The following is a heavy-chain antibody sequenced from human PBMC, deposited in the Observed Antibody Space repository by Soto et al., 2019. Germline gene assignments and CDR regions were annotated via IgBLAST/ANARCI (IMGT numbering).Heavy chain of an antibody. D-gene: IGHD3-10*01. V-gene: IGHV1-69*01. CDR3: ARDRDDYGSGNYYNRIDF. CDR2: IIRLFGTP. Sequence: QVQLVQSGAEVKKPGSSVKVSCKASGGIFSTYAISWLRQAPGQGLEWMGGIIRLFGTPNYAQRFQGRVTITADESTSTAYMELSRLRSEDTAVYYCARDRDDYGSGNYYNRIDFWGQGTLVTVSS. CDR1: GGIFSTYA. J-gene: IGHJ4*02.